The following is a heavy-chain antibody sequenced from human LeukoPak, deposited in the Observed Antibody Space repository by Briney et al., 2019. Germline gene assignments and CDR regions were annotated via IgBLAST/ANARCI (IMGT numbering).Heavy chain of an antibody. CDR2: ISGSGGST. CDR3: AKVIDIVVVPAANFDY. J-gene: IGHJ4*02. V-gene: IGHV3-23*01. CDR1: RFTFSSYA. Sequence: PGGSLRLSCAASRFTFSSYAMSWVRQAPGKGLEWVSAISGSGGSTYYADSVKGRFTISRDDSRNTLYLQMNSLRAEDTAVYYCAKVIDIVVVPAANFDYWGQGTLVTVSS. D-gene: IGHD2-2*01.